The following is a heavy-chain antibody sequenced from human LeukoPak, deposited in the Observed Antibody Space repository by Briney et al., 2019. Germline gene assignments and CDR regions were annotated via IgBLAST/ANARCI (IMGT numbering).Heavy chain of an antibody. CDR3: AYDSSGYYYGGFDY. CDR2: ISVHNGNT. Sequence: ASVKVSCKASGYTFSSYGISWVRQAPGQGLEWMGWISVHNGNTNYAEKFQGRVTITRDTSASTAYMELSSLRSEDTAVYYCAYDSSGYYYGGFDYWGQGTLVTVSS. CDR1: GYTFSSYG. D-gene: IGHD3-22*01. V-gene: IGHV1-18*01. J-gene: IGHJ4*02.